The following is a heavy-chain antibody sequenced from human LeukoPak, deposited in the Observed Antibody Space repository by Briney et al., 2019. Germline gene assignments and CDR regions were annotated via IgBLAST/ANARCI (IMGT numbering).Heavy chain of an antibody. J-gene: IGHJ4*02. CDR1: GFNFRSYG. CDR3: AKVYDGTYAYPLDY. Sequence: GRSLRLSCVASGFNFRSYGMHWVRQGPGKGLEWVAGIAHDGNMKYYGESVKGRFTISRDNSANTVYLQMNSLRGDDTAVYYCAKVYDGTYAYPLDYWGQGTLVTVSS. D-gene: IGHD1-26*01. V-gene: IGHV3-30*18. CDR2: IAHDGNMK.